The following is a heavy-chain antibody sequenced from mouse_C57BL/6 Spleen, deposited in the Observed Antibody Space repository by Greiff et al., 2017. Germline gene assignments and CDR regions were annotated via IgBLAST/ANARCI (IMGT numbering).Heavy chain of an antibody. CDR2: IDPSDSYT. CDR1: GYTFTSYW. J-gene: IGHJ1*03. D-gene: IGHD1-1*01. Sequence: QVQLQQPGAELVMPGASVKLSCKASGYTFTSYWMHWVKQRPGPGLEWIGEIDPSDSYTNYNQKFKGKSTLTVDKSSSTAYMQLSSLTSEDSAVYYCARPARYGSSPYWYFDVWGTGTTVTVSS. V-gene: IGHV1-69*01. CDR3: ARPARYGSSPYWYFDV.